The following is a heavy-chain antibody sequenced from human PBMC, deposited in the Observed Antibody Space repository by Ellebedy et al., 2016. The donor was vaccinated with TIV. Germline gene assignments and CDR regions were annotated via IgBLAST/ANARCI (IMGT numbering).Heavy chain of an antibody. Sequence: ASVKVSCXASGYTFTDTDYYMHWVRQAPGQGLEWMGWINPKSGGTNYARKFQGRVTMTRDTSISTAYMELSRLRSDDTAVFYCARGFVWFSYAFDIWGQGTMVTVSP. CDR3: ARGFVWFSYAFDI. CDR2: INPKSGGT. J-gene: IGHJ3*02. V-gene: IGHV1-2*02. CDR1: GYTFTDTDYY. D-gene: IGHD2-21*01.